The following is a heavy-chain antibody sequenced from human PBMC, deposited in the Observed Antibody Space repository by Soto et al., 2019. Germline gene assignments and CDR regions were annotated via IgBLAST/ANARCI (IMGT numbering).Heavy chain of an antibody. CDR1: GGSISSSSYY. CDR3: PITIYYSSLNLPEQWSPYEMDV. V-gene: IGHV4-39*01. CDR2: IYYSGRT. D-gene: IGHD6-19*01. Sequence: SSDTLSLTCTFSGGSISSSSYYWGWFRQPPGKGLEWIGSIYYSGRTYYNPSLKRRVTISVDTSNNQLCLKLSTVTAADTAGYNCPITIYYSSLNLPEQWSPYEMDVWGQGAKVTVS. J-gene: IGHJ6*02.